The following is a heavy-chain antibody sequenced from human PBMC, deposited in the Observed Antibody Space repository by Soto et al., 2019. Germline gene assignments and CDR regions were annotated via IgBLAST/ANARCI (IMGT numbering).Heavy chain of an antibody. CDR2: IWYDGSNK. CDR1: GFTFSSYG. V-gene: IGHV3-33*01. Sequence: QVQLVESGGGVVQPGRSLRLSCAASGFTFSSYGMHWVHQAPGKGLEWVAVIWYDGSNKYYADSVKGRFTISRDNSKNTLYLQMNSLRAEDTAVYYCARRYCSSTSCQIDYWGQGTLVTVSS. CDR3: ARRYCSSTSCQIDY. J-gene: IGHJ4*02. D-gene: IGHD2-2*01.